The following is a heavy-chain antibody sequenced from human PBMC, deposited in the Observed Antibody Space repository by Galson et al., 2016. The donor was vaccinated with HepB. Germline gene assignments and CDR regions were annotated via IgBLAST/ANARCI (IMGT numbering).Heavy chain of an antibody. CDR3: AREGWDLDY. D-gene: IGHD1-26*01. V-gene: IGHV1-18*01. Sequence: SVKVSCKASGYTFKSFGISWVRQAPGQGLEWLGWISAHNGNTNYAQTRQGRVTMTTDAFTTTAYMELRSLRSEDTAVYYCAREGWDLDYWGQGTLVTVSS. CDR2: ISAHNGNT. J-gene: IGHJ4*02. CDR1: GYTFKSFG.